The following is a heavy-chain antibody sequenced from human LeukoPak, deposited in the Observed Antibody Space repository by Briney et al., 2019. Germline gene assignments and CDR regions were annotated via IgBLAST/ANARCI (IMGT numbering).Heavy chain of an antibody. CDR3: ARGYSSSWLGYFDY. CDR1: GFTFSSYG. J-gene: IGHJ4*02. D-gene: IGHD6-13*01. CDR2: VSSDGSNK. V-gene: IGHV3-30*03. Sequence: GGSLRLSCAASGFTFSSYGIHWVRQAPGKGLEWVAVVSSDGSNKYYADSVKGRFTISRDTSKNMLYLQMTSLGAEDTAVYYCARGYSSSWLGYFDYWGQGTLVTVSS.